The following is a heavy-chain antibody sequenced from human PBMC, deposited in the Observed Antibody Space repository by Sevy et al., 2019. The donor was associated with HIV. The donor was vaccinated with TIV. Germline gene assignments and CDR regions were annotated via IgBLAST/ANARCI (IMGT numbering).Heavy chain of an antibody. V-gene: IGHV4-34*01. CDR3: ASVNGLDIVVVPAPRYFYYYGMDV. J-gene: IGHJ6*02. CDR1: GGSFSGYY. CDR2: INHSGST. Sequence: SETLSLTCAVYGGSFSGYYWSWIRQPPGKGLEWIGEINHSGSTNYNLSLKSRVTISVDTSKNQFSLRLRSVTAADTAVYYCASVNGLDIVVVPAPRYFYYYGMDVWGQGTTVTVSS. D-gene: IGHD2-2*01.